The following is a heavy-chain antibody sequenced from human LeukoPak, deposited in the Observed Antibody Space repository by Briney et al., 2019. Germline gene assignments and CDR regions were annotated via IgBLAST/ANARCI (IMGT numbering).Heavy chain of an antibody. Sequence: GGSLRLSCAGSAFPFSSHGMNWVRQAPGKGLEWVSGISPGGGPTYYADSVKGRFTISRDDSKSTLYLQMTNLRAEDTAVYYCARGSSNIAGRDNWFDSWGQGTLVTVSS. CDR1: AFPFSSHG. V-gene: IGHV3-23*01. D-gene: IGHD6-6*01. CDR2: ISPGGGPT. CDR3: ARGSSNIAGRDNWFDS. J-gene: IGHJ5*01.